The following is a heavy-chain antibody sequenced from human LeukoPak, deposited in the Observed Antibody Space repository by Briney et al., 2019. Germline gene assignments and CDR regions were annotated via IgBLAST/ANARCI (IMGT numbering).Heavy chain of an antibody. Sequence: PGGSLRLSCAASGFTFNSYAMSWVRQAPGKGLEWVSAISGSGGSTYYADSVKGRFTISRDNSKNTLFLQMNSLRAEDTAVYYCAKNLYCGGGSCYPSALGMDVWGQGTTVTVSS. CDR2: ISGSGGST. D-gene: IGHD2-15*01. V-gene: IGHV3-23*01. CDR3: AKNLYCGGGSCYPSALGMDV. CDR1: GFTFNSYA. J-gene: IGHJ6*02.